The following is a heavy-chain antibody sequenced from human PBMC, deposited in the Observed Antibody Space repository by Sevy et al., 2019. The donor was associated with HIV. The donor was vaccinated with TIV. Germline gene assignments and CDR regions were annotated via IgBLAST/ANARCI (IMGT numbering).Heavy chain of an antibody. CDR2: IRSKANSYAT. D-gene: IGHD3-22*01. CDR1: GFTFSGSA. J-gene: IGHJ5*02. Sequence: GGSLRLSCAASGFTFSGSAMHWVRQASGKGLEWVGRIRSKANSYATAYAASVKGRFTISRDDSKNTANLQMHSLKTEDTAVYYCTRPNPGIGYYYDSSGYSNNWFDPWGQGTLVTVSS. CDR3: TRPNPGIGYYYDSSGYSNNWFDP. V-gene: IGHV3-73*01.